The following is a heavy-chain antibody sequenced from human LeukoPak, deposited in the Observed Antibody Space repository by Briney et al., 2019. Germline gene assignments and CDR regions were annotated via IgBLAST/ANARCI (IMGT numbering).Heavy chain of an antibody. CDR1: GFTFSSYS. CDR2: ISSSSSTI. CDR3: ARVSYYYYYMDV. Sequence: GGALRLSCAASGFTFSSYSMNWVRQAPGKGLEWVSYISSSSSTIYYADSVKGRFTISRDNAKNSLYLQMNSLRAEDTAVYYCARVSYYYYYMDVWGKGTTVTVSS. V-gene: IGHV3-48*04. J-gene: IGHJ6*03.